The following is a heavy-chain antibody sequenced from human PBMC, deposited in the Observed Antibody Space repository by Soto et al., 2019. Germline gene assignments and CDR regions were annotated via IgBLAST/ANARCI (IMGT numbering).Heavy chain of an antibody. CDR3: AADLSPIIAAAGKFDY. J-gene: IGHJ4*02. D-gene: IGHD6-13*01. CDR2: IVVGSGNT. Sequence: GASVKVSCKASGFTLTSSAMQLVRPARGQRLEWIGWIVVGSGNTNYAQKFQERVTITRDMSTSTAYMELSSLRSEDTAVYYCAADLSPIIAAAGKFDYWGQGTLVTVSS. V-gene: IGHV1-58*02. CDR1: GFTLTSSA.